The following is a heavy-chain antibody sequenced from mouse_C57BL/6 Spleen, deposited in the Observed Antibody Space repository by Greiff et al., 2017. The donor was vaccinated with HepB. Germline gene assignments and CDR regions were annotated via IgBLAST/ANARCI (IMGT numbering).Heavy chain of an antibody. Sequence: EVKLVESGPGLVKPSQTVFLTCTVTGISITTGNYRWSWIRQFPGNKLEWIGYIYYSGTITYNPSLTSRTTITRDTPKNQFFLEMNSLTAEDTATYYCARNYYSNFYWYFDVWGTGTTVTVSS. CDR3: ARNYYSNFYWYFDV. CDR1: GISITTGNYR. D-gene: IGHD2-5*01. J-gene: IGHJ1*03. CDR2: IYYSGTI. V-gene: IGHV3-5*01.